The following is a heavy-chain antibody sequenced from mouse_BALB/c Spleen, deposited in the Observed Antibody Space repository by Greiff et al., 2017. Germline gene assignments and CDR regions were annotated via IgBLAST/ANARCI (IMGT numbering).Heavy chain of an antibody. D-gene: IGHD1-1*01. J-gene: IGHJ1*01. CDR1: GYTFTSYW. CDR2: IYPGDGDT. CDR3: ARSYYGYWYFDV. Sequence: QVHVKQSGAELARPGASVKLSCKASGYTFTSYWMQWVKQRPGQGLEWIGAIYPGDGDTRYTQKFKGKATLTADKSSSTAYMQLSSLASEDSAVYYCARSYYGYWYFDVWGAGTTVTVSS. V-gene: IGHV1-87*01.